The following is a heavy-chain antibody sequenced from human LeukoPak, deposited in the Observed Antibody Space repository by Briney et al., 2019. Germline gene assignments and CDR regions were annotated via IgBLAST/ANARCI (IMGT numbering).Heavy chain of an antibody. D-gene: IGHD3-16*02. CDR1: GYTFTSYD. CDR3: ARPYVWGSYRYSRFDY. Sequence: ASVKVSCKASGYTFTSYDINWVRQATGQGLELMGWMNPNSGNTGYAQKFQGRVTMTRNTSISTAYMALSSLRSEDTAVYYCARPYVWGSYRYSRFDYWGQGTLVTVSS. J-gene: IGHJ4*02. V-gene: IGHV1-8*01. CDR2: MNPNSGNT.